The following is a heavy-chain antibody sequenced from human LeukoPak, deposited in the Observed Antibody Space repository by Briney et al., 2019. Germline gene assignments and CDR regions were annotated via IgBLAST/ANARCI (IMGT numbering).Heavy chain of an antibody. J-gene: IGHJ4*02. CDR1: GFTFSSYA. CDR2: ISGSGGST. Sequence: PGGSLRLSCAASGFTFSSYAMSWVRQAPGNGLEWVSAISGSGGSTYYADSVKGRFTISRDNSKNTLYLQMNSLRAEDTAVYYCAKDSSPYCSGGRCVGYYFDYWGQGTLVTVSS. V-gene: IGHV3-23*01. D-gene: IGHD2-15*01. CDR3: AKDSSPYCSGGRCVGYYFDY.